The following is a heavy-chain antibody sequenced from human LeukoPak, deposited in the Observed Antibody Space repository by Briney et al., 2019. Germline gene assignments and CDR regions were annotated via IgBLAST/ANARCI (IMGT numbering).Heavy chain of an antibody. J-gene: IGHJ3*02. Sequence: GGSLRLSCAASGFTFSSYDMSWVRQAPGKGLEWVSVISGSGGSTYYADSVKGRFTISRDNSKNTLYLQMNSLRAEDTAVYYCARLTVYSIAVDDAFDIWGQGTMVTVSS. CDR1: GFTFSSYD. CDR3: ARLTVYSIAVDDAFDI. D-gene: IGHD6-19*01. V-gene: IGHV3-23*01. CDR2: ISGSGGST.